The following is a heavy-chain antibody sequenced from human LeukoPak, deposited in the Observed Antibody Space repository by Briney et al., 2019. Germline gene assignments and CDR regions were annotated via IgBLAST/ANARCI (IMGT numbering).Heavy chain of an antibody. J-gene: IGHJ3*02. Sequence: SETLSLTCTVSGGSISSSSYYWGWIRQPPGKGLEWIGSIYYSGSTYYNPSLKSRVIISVDTSKNQFSLKLSSVTAADTAVYYCARDKSRTYGSADAFDIWGQGTMVTVSS. CDR1: GGSISSSSYY. V-gene: IGHV4-39*07. CDR3: ARDKSRTYGSADAFDI. CDR2: IYYSGST. D-gene: IGHD3-10*01.